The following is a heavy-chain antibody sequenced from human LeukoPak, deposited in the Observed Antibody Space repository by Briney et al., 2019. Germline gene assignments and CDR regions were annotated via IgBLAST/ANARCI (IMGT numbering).Heavy chain of an antibody. CDR3: AREREKGIAAAGGFDY. V-gene: IGHV4-59*01. D-gene: IGHD6-13*01. Sequence: SETLSLTCTVSGGSISSFYWSWIRQPPGKGLEWIGYIYYSGSTNYNPSLKSRVTISVDTSKNQFSLKLSSVTAADTAVYYCAREREKGIAAAGGFDYWGQGTLVTVSS. J-gene: IGHJ4*02. CDR1: GGSISSFY. CDR2: IYYSGST.